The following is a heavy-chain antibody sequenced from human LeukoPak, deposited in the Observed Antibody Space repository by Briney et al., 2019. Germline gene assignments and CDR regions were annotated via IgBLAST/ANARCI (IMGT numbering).Heavy chain of an antibody. CDR3: ASDYYYYYGMDV. V-gene: IGHV3-74*01. CDR1: GFTFSSYW. Sequence: PGGSLRLSCAASGFTFSSYWMHWVRQAPGKGLVWVSRINSDGSTTNYADSVKGRFTISRDNAKNTLYLQMNSLRAEDTAAYYCASDYYYYYGMDVWGQGTTVTVSS. CDR2: INSDGSTT. J-gene: IGHJ6*02.